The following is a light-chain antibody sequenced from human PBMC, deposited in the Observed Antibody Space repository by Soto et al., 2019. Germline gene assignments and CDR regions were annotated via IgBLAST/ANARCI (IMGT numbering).Light chain of an antibody. V-gene: IGKV3-20*01. Sequence: ELVLTQSPVTLSLPPGERATLSCRASHIVPSSYLVWYQQKPGQAPRPLIYGASTRATGIPARFSGSGSGTEFTLTISSLQSEDFAVYYCQQYGSSLITFGQGTRLEIK. CDR3: QQYGSSLIT. J-gene: IGKJ5*01. CDR1: HIVPSSY. CDR2: GAS.